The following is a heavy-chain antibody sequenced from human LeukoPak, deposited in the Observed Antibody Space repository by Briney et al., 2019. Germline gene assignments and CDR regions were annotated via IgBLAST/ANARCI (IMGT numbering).Heavy chain of an antibody. Sequence: GESLKISCKGSGYIFTSYWIGWVRQMPGKGLEWMGIIYPGDSDTRYSPSFQGQVTISADKSISTAYLQWSSLKASDTAMYYCARPVDCSGGSCYSPSYYFDYWGQGTLVTVSS. V-gene: IGHV5-51*01. CDR2: IYPGDSDT. CDR3: ARPVDCSGGSCYSPSYYFDY. CDR1: GYIFTSYW. J-gene: IGHJ4*02. D-gene: IGHD2-15*01.